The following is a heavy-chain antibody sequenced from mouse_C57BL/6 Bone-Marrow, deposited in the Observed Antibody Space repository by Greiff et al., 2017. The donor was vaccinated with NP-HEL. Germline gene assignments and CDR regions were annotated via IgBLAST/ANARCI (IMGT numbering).Heavy chain of an antibody. CDR1: GFTFSSYA. J-gene: IGHJ4*01. V-gene: IGHV5-9-1*02. D-gene: IGHD1-1*01. CDR3: TYGSPWAMDY. Sequence: EVKLQESGEGLVKPGGSLKLSCAASGFTFSSYAMSWVRQTPEKRLEWVAYISSGGDYIYYADTVQGRVTISRANARNTLYLQRSSLKSEDTAMYYCTYGSPWAMDYWGQGTSVTVSS. CDR2: ISSGGDYI.